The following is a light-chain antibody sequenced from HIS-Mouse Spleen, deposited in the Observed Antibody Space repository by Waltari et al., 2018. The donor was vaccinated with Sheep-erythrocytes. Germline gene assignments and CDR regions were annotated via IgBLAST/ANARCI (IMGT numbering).Light chain of an antibody. CDR2: GAS. J-gene: IGKJ1*01. CDR3: QQYNNWPWT. Sequence: EIVMTQSPATLSVSPGERATLSCRASQSVSSNLAWYQQKPGQAPRRLIYGASTRATGIPARFSGSGSGTEFTLTIRSLQSEDFAVYYCQQYNNWPWTFSQGTKVEIK. V-gene: IGKV3-15*01. CDR1: QSVSSN.